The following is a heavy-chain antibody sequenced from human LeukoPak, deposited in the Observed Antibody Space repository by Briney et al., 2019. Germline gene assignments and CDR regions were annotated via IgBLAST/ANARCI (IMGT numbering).Heavy chain of an antibody. CDR1: GFTFSSYA. D-gene: IGHD5-18*01. Sequence: PGGSLRLSCAASGFTFSSYAMSWVRQAPGKGLEWVSAISGSGGSTYYADSVKGRFTISRDNSKNTLYLQMNSLRAEDTAVYYCAKTFGLWLKIQIDYRGQGTLVTVSS. CDR2: ISGSGGST. V-gene: IGHV3-23*01. CDR3: AKTFGLWLKIQIDY. J-gene: IGHJ4*02.